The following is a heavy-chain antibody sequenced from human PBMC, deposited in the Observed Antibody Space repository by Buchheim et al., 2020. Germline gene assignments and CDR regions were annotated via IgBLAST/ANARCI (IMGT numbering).Heavy chain of an antibody. CDR3: ARDLRDYDFWKSNGLDV. CDR1: GASFSTSNW. Sequence: QVQLQESGPGLVKPSETLSLTCAVSGASFSTSNWWTWVRQAPGKGLEWIGEISHAGTTNYNPSLESPVTMSLDQSKNHFSLTVNSMTAADTAVYYCARDLRDYDFWKSNGLDVWGQGTT. CDR2: ISHAGTT. D-gene: IGHD3-3*01. J-gene: IGHJ6*02. V-gene: IGHV4-4*02.